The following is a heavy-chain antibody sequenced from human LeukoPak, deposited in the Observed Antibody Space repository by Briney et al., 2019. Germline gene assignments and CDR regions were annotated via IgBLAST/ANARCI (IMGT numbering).Heavy chain of an antibody. CDR3: ARKALGAAGLDY. V-gene: IGHV3-30*09. CDR1: GFTFSSYT. CDR2: ISYDGSNE. J-gene: IGHJ4*02. D-gene: IGHD6-13*01. Sequence: GGSLRLSCAASGFTFSSYTIHWVRQAPGKGLEWVSVISYDGSNEYYADSVKGRFAISRDNSKNTLYLQMNSLRPEDTAVYYCARKALGAAGLDYWGQGTLVTVSS.